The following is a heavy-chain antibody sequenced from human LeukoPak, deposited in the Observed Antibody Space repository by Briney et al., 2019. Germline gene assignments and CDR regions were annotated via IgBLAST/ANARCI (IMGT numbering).Heavy chain of an antibody. J-gene: IGHJ3*02. D-gene: IGHD3-10*01. V-gene: IGHV4-61*01. CDR2: IYYSGST. Sequence: PSETLSLTCTVSGGSVSSGSYYWSWLRQPPGTGLEWIGYIYYSGSTNYNPSLKSRVTISVDTSKNQFSLKLSSVTAADTAVYYCARDEGSGRTVNINDAFDIWGQGTMVTVSS. CDR3: ARDEGSGRTVNINDAFDI. CDR1: GGSVSSGSYY.